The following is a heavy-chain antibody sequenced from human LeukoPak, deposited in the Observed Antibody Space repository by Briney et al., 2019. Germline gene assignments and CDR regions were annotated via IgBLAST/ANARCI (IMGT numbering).Heavy chain of an antibody. CDR3: ARDLSLGRHRDGEPFDS. D-gene: IGHD4-17*01. CDR1: GYTFTNHG. CDR2: ISGYNGNT. Sequence: ASVKVSCKISGYTFTNHGISWVRQAPGQGLEWMGWISGYNGNTNYVQKFRGRITMTTDTSTSTAYLQLRSLSSDDTALYYCARDLSLGRHRDGEPFDSWGQGTLVTVSS. V-gene: IGHV1-18*01. J-gene: IGHJ4*02.